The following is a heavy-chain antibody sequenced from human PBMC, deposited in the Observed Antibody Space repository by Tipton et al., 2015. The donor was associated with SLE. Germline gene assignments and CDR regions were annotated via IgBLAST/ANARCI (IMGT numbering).Heavy chain of an antibody. CDR2: ISNSGGST. CDR1: GITFSSYA. D-gene: IGHD1-1*01. CDR3: AKGGTTLFDN. J-gene: IGHJ4*02. V-gene: IGHV3-23*01. Sequence: SLRLSCAVSGITFSSYAMSWVRQAPGKGLEWVSAISNSGGSTYYADSVKGRFTISRDNSKNTLYLQMNSLRAEDTAVYYCAKGGTTLFDNWGQGTLVTVSS.